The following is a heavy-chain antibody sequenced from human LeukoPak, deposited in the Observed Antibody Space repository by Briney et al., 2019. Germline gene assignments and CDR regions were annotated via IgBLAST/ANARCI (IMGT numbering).Heavy chain of an antibody. D-gene: IGHD3-22*01. J-gene: IGHJ4*02. CDR3: AGLVGRYSSGLYYYYFDY. V-gene: IGHV4-4*02. Sequence: KSSETLSLTCTVSGDSINSLDLWRWVRQPPGKGLEWIGEKYLSGTTHSNPSVKSRVTISIDKSKNQFFLNLSSVTAADTAVYYCAGLVGRYSSGLYYYYFDYWGQETLVTVSS. CDR1: GDSINSLDL. CDR2: KYLSGTT.